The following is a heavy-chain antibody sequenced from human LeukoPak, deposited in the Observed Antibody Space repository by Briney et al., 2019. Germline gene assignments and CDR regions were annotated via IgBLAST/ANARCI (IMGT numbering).Heavy chain of an antibody. V-gene: IGHV3-66*02. CDR2: IYSGGST. Sequence: GGSLRLSCAASGFTVSSNYMSWVRQTPGKGLEWVSVIYSGGSTYYADSVKGRFTISRDNSKNTLYLQMNSLRAEDTAVYYCAREIRGAFDIWGQGTMVTVSS. CDR1: GFTVSSNY. D-gene: IGHD3-3*01. CDR3: AREIRGAFDI. J-gene: IGHJ3*02.